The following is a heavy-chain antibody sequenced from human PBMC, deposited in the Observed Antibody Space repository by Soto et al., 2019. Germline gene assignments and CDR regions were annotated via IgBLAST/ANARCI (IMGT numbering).Heavy chain of an antibody. Sequence: SETLSLTCTVSGGSISSYYWSWIRQPPGKGLEWIGYIYYSGSTNYNPSLKSRVTISVDTSKNQFSLKLSSVTAADTAVYYCARDLCSSTSCYVGWFDPWGQGTLVTVSS. CDR2: IYYSGST. J-gene: IGHJ5*02. CDR1: GGSISSYY. V-gene: IGHV4-59*12. CDR3: ARDLCSSTSCYVGWFDP. D-gene: IGHD2-2*01.